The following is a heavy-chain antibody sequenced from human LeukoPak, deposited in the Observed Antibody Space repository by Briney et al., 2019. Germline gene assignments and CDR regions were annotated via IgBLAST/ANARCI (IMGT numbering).Heavy chain of an antibody. V-gene: IGHV4-31*03. J-gene: IGHJ6*04. CDR2: IYYSGST. CDR1: GGSISSGGYY. CDR3: ATADYDMAFDI. D-gene: IGHD3-9*01. Sequence: KPSQTLSLTCTVSGGSISSGGYYWSWIRQHPGKGLEWIGYIYYSGSTDYNPPLKSRFTMSVDTSKNQFSLKLSSVTAADTAVYYFATADYDMAFDISGKGTTVTVSS.